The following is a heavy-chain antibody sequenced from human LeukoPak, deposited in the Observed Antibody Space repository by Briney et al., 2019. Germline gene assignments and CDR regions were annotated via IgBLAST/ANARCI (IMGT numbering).Heavy chain of an antibody. CDR3: ARWMDTAMVGRGENWFDP. Sequence: GASVKVSCKASGYTFTGYYMHWVRQAPGQGLEWMGGIIPIFGTANYAQKFQGRVTITTDESTSTAYMELSSLRSEDTAVYYCARWMDTAMVGRGENWFDPWGQGTLVTVSS. CDR2: IIPIFGTA. CDR1: GYTFTGYY. D-gene: IGHD5-18*01. V-gene: IGHV1-69*05. J-gene: IGHJ5*02.